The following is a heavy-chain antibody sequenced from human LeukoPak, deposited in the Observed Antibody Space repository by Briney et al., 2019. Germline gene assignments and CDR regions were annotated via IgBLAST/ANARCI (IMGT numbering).Heavy chain of an antibody. V-gene: IGHV1-69*06. Sequence: SVKVSCKASGGTFSSYAISWVRQAPGQGLEWMGGIIPIFGTANYAQKFQGRVTITAGKSTSTAYMELSSLRSEDTAVYYCARAPYYYDSSGYSDYWGQGTLVTVSS. CDR2: IIPIFGTA. J-gene: IGHJ4*02. D-gene: IGHD3-22*01. CDR1: GGTFSSYA. CDR3: ARAPYYYDSSGYSDY.